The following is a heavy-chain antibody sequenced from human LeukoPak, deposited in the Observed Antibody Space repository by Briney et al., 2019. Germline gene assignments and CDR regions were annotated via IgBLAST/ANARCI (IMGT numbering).Heavy chain of an antibody. J-gene: IGHJ5*02. D-gene: IGHD4-23*01. V-gene: IGHV4-39*07. CDR2: IYYSGST. CDR1: GGSISSSSYY. Sequence: PSETLSLTCTVSGGSISSSSYYWGWIRQPPGKGLEWIGSIYYSGSTYYNPSLKSRVTISVDTSKNQFSLKLSSVTAADTAVYYCARDPLYGGNSLSWGQGTLVTVSS. CDR3: ARDPLYGGNSLS.